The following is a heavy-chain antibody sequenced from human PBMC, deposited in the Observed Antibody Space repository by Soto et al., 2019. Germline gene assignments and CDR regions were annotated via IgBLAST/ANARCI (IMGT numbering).Heavy chain of an antibody. J-gene: IGHJ3*01. CDR2: IIPVFDKA. CDR1: GYTFTSYG. CDR3: ARLRRDWGDAFDL. D-gene: IGHD3-16*01. Sequence: VKFSCKASGYTFTSYGISWVRQAPAQGLEWMGEIIPVFDKANYAQNFQGRLTITADEPTGTVFMQLSSLRSEDTAVYFCARLRRDWGDAFDLWGLGTLVTVSS. V-gene: IGHV1-69*13.